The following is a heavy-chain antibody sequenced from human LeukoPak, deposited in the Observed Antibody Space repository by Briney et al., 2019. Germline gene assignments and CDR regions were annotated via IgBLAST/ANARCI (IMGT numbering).Heavy chain of an antibody. J-gene: IGHJ4*02. Sequence: GGSLRLSCAASGFTFNTYTMSWVRQAPGKGLEWVSSINTRSSNIYYADSVKGRFTVSRDNTKNSLYLQMNSLRAEDTAVYYCARYYCSSTSCYAPSGYWGQGTLVTVSS. CDR3: ARYYCSSTSCYAPSGY. D-gene: IGHD2-2*01. CDR1: GFTFNTYT. V-gene: IGHV3-21*01. CDR2: INTRSSNI.